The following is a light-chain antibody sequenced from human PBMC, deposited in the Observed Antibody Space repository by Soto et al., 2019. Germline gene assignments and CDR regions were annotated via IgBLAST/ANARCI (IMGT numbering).Light chain of an antibody. J-gene: IGLJ1*01. CDR1: SSDVGRFNF. CDR3: SSFITSSTFV. CDR2: DVS. V-gene: IGLV2-14*01. Sequence: QSALAQPASVSGSPGQSITITCTGTSSDVGRFNFVSWFQQHPGKAPKLLIYDVSNWPSGASDRFSGSKSGNTASLTISGLQAEDEADYYCSSFITSSTFVFGTGTKLTVL.